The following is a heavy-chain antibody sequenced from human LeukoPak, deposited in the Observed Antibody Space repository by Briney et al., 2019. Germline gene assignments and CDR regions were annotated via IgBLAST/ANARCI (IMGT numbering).Heavy chain of an antibody. CDR2: INHSGST. D-gene: IGHD6-13*01. CDR1: GGSISSGGYY. J-gene: IGHJ4*02. Sequence: PSETLSLTCTVSGGSISSGGYYWSWIRQPPGKGLEWIGEINHSGSTNYNPSLKSRVTISVDTSKNQFSLKLSSVTAADTAVYYCARTAGIAAAGWRYWGQGTLVTVSS. V-gene: IGHV4-39*07. CDR3: ARTAGIAAAGWRY.